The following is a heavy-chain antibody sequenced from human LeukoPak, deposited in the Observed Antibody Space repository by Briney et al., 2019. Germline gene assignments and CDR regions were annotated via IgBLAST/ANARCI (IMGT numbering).Heavy chain of an antibody. Sequence: SETLSLTCTVSGGSISNYFWSWIRQPPGKGLEWIAYIHYSDPTNYNPSLKSRVTISVDTSKNQFSLKLSSVTAADTAVYYCARQAYSSNLGWFDPWGQGTLVTVSS. CDR2: IHYSDPT. CDR1: GGSISNYF. V-gene: IGHV4-59*08. CDR3: ARQAYSSNLGWFDP. D-gene: IGHD6-13*01. J-gene: IGHJ5*02.